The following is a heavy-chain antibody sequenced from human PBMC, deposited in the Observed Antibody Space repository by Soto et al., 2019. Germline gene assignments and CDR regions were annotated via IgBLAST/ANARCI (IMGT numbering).Heavy chain of an antibody. D-gene: IGHD1-26*01. CDR3: ARTHSGSYYSVFNY. J-gene: IGHJ4*02. CDR2: IYRSGTT. CDR1: NFSISSGYY. V-gene: IGHV4-38-2*01. Sequence: SETLSLTCVVSNFSISSGYYWGWIRQSPGKGLEWIASIYRSGTTSYNPSLKSRVTISVDPSKNQFSLMLTAVTAADTAVYYCARTHSGSYYSVFNYWGRGSLVTAPQ.